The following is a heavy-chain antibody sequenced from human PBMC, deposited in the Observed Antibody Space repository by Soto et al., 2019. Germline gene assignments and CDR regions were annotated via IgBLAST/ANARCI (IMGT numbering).Heavy chain of an antibody. Sequence: QVQLVQSGAEVKKPGSSVKVSCKASGGTFSSYAISWVRQAPGQGLEWMGGIIPIFGTANYAQKFQGRVTIAADESTSTAYMELSSLRSEDTAVYYGARDCGGDCYYYYGMDVWGQGTTVTVSS. CDR3: ARDCGGDCYYYYGMDV. J-gene: IGHJ6*02. CDR2: IIPIFGTA. D-gene: IGHD2-21*02. V-gene: IGHV1-69*12. CDR1: GGTFSSYA.